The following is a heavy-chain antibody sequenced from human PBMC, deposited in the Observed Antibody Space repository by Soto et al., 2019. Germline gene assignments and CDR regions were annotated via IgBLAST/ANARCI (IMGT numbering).Heavy chain of an antibody. CDR3: ARDGRFLEWLLPNYYYYGMDV. D-gene: IGHD3-3*01. CDR1: GGSISSGGYY. V-gene: IGHV4-31*03. J-gene: IGHJ6*02. CDR2: IYYSGST. Sequence: SETLSLTCTFSGGSISSGGYYWSWIRQHPGKGLEWIGYIYYSGSTYYNPSLKSRVTISVDTSKNQFSLKLSSVTAADTAVYYCARDGRFLEWLLPNYYYYGMDVWGQGTTVTVSS.